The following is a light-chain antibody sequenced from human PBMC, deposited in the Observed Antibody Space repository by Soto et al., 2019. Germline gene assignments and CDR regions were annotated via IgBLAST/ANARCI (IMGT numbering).Light chain of an antibody. V-gene: IGKV1-9*01. CDR3: QQLNSL. CDR2: AAS. J-gene: IGKJ2*01. CDR1: QGISSY. Sequence: IQLTQSPSSLSASVGDRVTITCRASQGISSYLALYQQKPGKAPKLLIYAASTLQSGVPSRFSGSGSGTDVTLTISSLQPEDVATYYCQQLNSLFGQGTKLEIK.